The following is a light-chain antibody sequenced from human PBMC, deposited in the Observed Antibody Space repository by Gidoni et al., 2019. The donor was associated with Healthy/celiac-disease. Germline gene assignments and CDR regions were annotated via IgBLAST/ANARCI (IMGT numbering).Light chain of an antibody. J-gene: IGKJ4*01. V-gene: IGKV2-28*01. CDR2: LGS. CDR1: QSLLHSNGYNY. Sequence: DIVITPSPLYLPVTPGEPASISCRSSQSLLHSNGYNYLDWYLQKPGQSPQLLIYLGSNRASGVPDRFSGSGSGTDFTLKISRVEAEDVGVYYGMQALQTPLTFGGGTKVEIK. CDR3: MQALQTPLT.